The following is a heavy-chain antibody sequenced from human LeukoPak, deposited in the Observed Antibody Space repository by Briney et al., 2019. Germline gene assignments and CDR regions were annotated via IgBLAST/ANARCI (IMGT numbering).Heavy chain of an antibody. Sequence: ASVKVSCKASGYTFTSYDINWVRQATGQGLEWMGWMNPNSGNTGYAQKFQGRVTMTRNTSISTAYMELSSLRSEDTAVYYCARGATATYYYYYGMDVWGQGTTVTVSS. J-gene: IGHJ6*02. CDR1: GYTFTSYD. CDR2: MNPNSGNT. V-gene: IGHV1-8*01. CDR3: ARGATATYYYYYGMDV. D-gene: IGHD4-17*01.